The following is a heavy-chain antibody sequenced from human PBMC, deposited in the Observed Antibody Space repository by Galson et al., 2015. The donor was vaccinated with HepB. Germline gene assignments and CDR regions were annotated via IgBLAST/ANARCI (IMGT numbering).Heavy chain of an antibody. Sequence: AISGDSVSSNSAAWNWIRQSPSGGLEWLGRAYYRSKWYNDYAVSVKSRMTINPDTSKNQFSLQLNSVTPEDTAVYYCAREVGYSSGWYQGFNYGMDVWGQGTTVTVSS. CDR2: AYYRSKWYN. J-gene: IGHJ6*02. CDR3: AREVGYSSGWYQGFNYGMDV. D-gene: IGHD6-19*01. V-gene: IGHV6-1*01. CDR1: GDSVSSNSAA.